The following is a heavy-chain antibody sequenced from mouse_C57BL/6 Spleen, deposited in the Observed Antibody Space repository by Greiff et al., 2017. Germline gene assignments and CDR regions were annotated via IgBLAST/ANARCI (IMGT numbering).Heavy chain of an antibody. CDR3: TRPNYYGSSYDY. D-gene: IGHD1-1*01. V-gene: IGHV1-15*01. CDR2: IDPETGGT. J-gene: IGHJ3*01. CDR1: GYTFTDYE. Sequence: QVQLKEPGAELVRPGASVTLSCKASGYTFTDYEMHWVKQTPVHGLEWIGAIDPETGGTAYNQKFKGKAILTADKSSSTAYMELRSLTSEDSAVYYCTRPNYYGSSYDYWGQGTLVTVSA.